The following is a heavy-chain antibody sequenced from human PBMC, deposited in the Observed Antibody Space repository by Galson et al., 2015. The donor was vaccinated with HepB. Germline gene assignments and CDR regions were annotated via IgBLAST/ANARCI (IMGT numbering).Heavy chain of an antibody. V-gene: IGHV3-30-3*01. J-gene: IGHJ4*02. D-gene: IGHD2-2*01. Sequence: SLRLSCAASGFTFSSYAMHWVRQAPGKGLEWVAVISYDGSNKYYADSVKGRFTISRDNSKNTLYLQMNSLRAEDTAVYYCARDYGPMGAMDYWGQGTLVTVSS. CDR3: ARDYGPMGAMDY. CDR1: GFTFSSYA. CDR2: ISYDGSNK.